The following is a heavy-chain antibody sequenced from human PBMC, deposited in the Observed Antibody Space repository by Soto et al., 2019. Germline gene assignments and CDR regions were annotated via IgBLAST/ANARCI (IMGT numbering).Heavy chain of an antibody. V-gene: IGHV6-1*01. J-gene: IGHJ6*03. CDR2: TYYKSKWFN. CDR1: GDSVSSNSAG. CDR3: ARGSWDDVSGHYYMDV. D-gene: IGHD5-12*01. Sequence: PSQTLSITCAISGDSVSSNSAGWNWVRQTPSRGLEWLGRTYYKSKWFNNYAVSVKSRITINPDTSQNQFSLHLDSVTPEDTAVYFCARGSWDDVSGHYYMDVWGKGTTVTVSS.